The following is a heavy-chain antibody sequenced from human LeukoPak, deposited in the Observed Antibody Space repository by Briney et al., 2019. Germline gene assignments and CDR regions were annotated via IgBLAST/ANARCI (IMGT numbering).Heavy chain of an antibody. CDR3: ASLLVDFWSGYPRNGMDV. D-gene: IGHD3-3*01. CDR2: IYYSGST. Sequence: SETLSLTCTVSGGSISSGGYYWSRIRQHPGKGLEWIGYIYYSGSTYYNPSLKSRVTISVDTSKNQFSLKLSSVTAADTAVYYCASLLVDFWSGYPRNGMDVWGQGTTVTVSS. CDR1: GGSISSGGYY. J-gene: IGHJ6*02. V-gene: IGHV4-31*03.